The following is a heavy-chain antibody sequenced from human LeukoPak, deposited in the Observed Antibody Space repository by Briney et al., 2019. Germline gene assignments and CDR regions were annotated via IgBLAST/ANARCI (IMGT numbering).Heavy chain of an antibody. J-gene: IGHJ4*02. Sequence: GTSLRLSCAASGFTFNSYGMNWVRQAPGKGLEWVTLISYDGDEKYYVDSVKGRFTISRDNAKNSLYLQMNSLRVEDTAVYYCAKTRREQWLLALGYWGQGTLVTVSS. CDR3: AKTRREQWLLALGY. V-gene: IGHV3-30*18. CDR2: ISYDGDEK. D-gene: IGHD6-19*01. CDR1: GFTFNSYG.